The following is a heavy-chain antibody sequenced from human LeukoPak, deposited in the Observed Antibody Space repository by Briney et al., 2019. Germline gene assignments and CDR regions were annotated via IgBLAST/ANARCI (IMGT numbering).Heavy chain of an antibody. CDR1: GGSISSYY. CDR3: ARGGQWLPRLPFDF. CDR2: IYYRGNT. D-gene: IGHD6-19*01. Sequence: PSETLSLTCTVSGGSISSYYWSWIRQPPGKGLEWIGYIYYRGNTNYNPSLKSRVTMSVDTSKNQFSLRLSSVTAADTAVYYCARGGQWLPRLPFDFWGQGTLVTVSS. V-gene: IGHV4-59*08. J-gene: IGHJ4*02.